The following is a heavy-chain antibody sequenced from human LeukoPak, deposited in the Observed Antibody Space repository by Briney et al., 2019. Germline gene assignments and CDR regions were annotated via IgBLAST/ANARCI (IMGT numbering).Heavy chain of an antibody. D-gene: IGHD4/OR15-4a*01. J-gene: IGHJ4*02. V-gene: IGHV3-53*01. CDR1: GFAVSSNS. CDR3: ARRAGAYSHPYDY. Sequence: GGSLRLSCAASGFAVSSNSMSWVRQAPGKGLEWVSFIYSDNTHYSDSVKGRFTISRDNSKNTLYLQMNSLRAEDTAVYYCARRAGAYSHPYDYWGQGTLVTVSS. CDR2: IYSDNT.